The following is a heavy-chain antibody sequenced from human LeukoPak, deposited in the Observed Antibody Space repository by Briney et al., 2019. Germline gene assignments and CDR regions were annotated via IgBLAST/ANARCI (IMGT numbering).Heavy chain of an antibody. CDR3: ARTYCAEDCSIRYFDY. Sequence: ASVKVSCKASGYILSSYNMHLVRQAPGQGLEWLGIINPSGGDTKYAQKFQGRVTLTRDKSTSTVYMELSSLTSDDAAVYYCARTYCAEDCSIRYFDYWGQGTLATVSS. CDR2: INPSGGDT. V-gene: IGHV1-46*01. D-gene: IGHD2-21*02. CDR1: GYILSSYN. J-gene: IGHJ4*02.